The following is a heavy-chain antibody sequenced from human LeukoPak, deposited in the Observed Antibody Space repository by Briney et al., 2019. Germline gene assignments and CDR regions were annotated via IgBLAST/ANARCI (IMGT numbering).Heavy chain of an antibody. V-gene: IGHV3-48*03. D-gene: IGHD3-9*01. CDR2: ISSSGSTI. CDR3: ARAGRGLRYFDWLTYDY. CDR1: GFTFSSYE. Sequence: PGGPLRLSCAASGFTFSSYEMNWVRQAPGKGLEWVSYISSSGSTIYYADSVKGRFTISRDNAKNTLYLQMNSLRAEDTAVYYCARAGRGLRYFDWLTYDYWGQGTLVTVSS. J-gene: IGHJ4*02.